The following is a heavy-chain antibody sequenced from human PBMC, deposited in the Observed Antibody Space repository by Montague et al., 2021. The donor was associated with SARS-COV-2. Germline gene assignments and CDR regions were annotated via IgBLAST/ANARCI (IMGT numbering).Heavy chain of an antibody. J-gene: IGHJ3*02. CDR1: GDSISSYY. Sequence: SETLSLTCSVSGDSISSYYYNWIRQTPGKGLEWIGYAYYVPSTNXANTNSNPSLKGRVTISLDTSENQFSLKLSSVTAADTAVYYCARTWRFGQSYGLDIWGQGTMVTVSS. CDR3: ARTWRFGQSYGLDI. CDR2: AYYVPSTNXANT. V-gene: IGHV4-59*01. D-gene: IGHD3-16*01.